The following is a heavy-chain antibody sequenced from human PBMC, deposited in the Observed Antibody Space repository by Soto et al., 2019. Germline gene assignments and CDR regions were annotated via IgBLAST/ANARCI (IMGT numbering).Heavy chain of an antibody. D-gene: IGHD3-22*01. CDR2: VYATGRS. J-gene: IGHJ5*02. V-gene: IGHV4-4*07. CDR1: GASVRTNY. Sequence: QVQLEESGPGLVKSSETLSLICRVSGASVRTNYWSWIRQPAGKGLEWIGRVYATGRSNYNPSLMNRATMSVDTFQNQFSLSLTSLTAADTATYYCARDPLPTESSAPWGRGILVTVSS. CDR3: ARDPLPTESSAP.